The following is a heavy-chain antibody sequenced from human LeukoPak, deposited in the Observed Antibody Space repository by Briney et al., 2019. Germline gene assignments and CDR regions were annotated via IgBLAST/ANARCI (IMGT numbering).Heavy chain of an antibody. CDR2: INRSGST. CDR1: GGSFSGYY. Sequence: SETLSLTCAVYGGSFSGYYWSWIRQPPGKGLEWIGEINRSGSTNYNPSLKSRVTISVDTSKNQFSLKLSSVTAADTAVYYCARGRNRQWLVSSGRYYYYYMDVWGKGTTVTVSS. V-gene: IGHV4-34*01. J-gene: IGHJ6*03. CDR3: ARGRNRQWLVSSGRYYYYYMDV. D-gene: IGHD6-19*01.